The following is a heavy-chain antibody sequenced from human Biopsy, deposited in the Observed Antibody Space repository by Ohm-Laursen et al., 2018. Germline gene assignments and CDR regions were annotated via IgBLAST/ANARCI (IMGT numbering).Heavy chain of an antibody. D-gene: IGHD3-10*01. CDR1: GVSINTGGYY. CDR3: ARQGDSGRSFDY. CDR2: MYFSGNT. V-gene: IGHV4-39*01. Sequence: GTLSLTCTVSGVSINTGGYYWTWIRLPPGNGLEWIGSMYFSGNTYYNPSLKSRVNITVDTSKNKFSLNLSSVTAADTAVYYCARQGDSGRSFDYWGQGTLVTVSS. J-gene: IGHJ4*02.